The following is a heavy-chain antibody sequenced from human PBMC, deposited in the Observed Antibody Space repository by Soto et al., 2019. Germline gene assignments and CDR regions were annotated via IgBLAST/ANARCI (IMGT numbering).Heavy chain of an antibody. V-gene: IGHV1-18*01. CDR2: ISAYNGST. Sequence: ASVKVSCKASGYTFTSYGISWVRQAPGQGLEWMGWISAYNGSTNYAQKFQGRVTITTDTSTSTAYMELRSLRSEDTAVYYCAREAYCGGDCYPPTPNWFDPWGQG. CDR3: AREAYCGGDCYPPTPNWFDP. D-gene: IGHD2-21*02. CDR1: GYTFTSYG. J-gene: IGHJ5*02.